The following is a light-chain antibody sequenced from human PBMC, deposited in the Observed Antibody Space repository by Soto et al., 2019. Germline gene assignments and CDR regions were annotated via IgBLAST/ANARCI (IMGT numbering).Light chain of an antibody. CDR3: LVYYGGAWV. J-gene: IGLJ3*02. Sequence: QAVVTQEPSLTVSPGGTFTLTCASNTGAVTSDYYPNWFQQKPGQAPRVLIYGTSHKQSWTPARFSGSLLGGRAALTLSGVQPEDEADYYCLVYYGGAWVFGGGTKLTVL. CDR1: TGAVTSDYY. V-gene: IGLV7-43*01. CDR2: GTS.